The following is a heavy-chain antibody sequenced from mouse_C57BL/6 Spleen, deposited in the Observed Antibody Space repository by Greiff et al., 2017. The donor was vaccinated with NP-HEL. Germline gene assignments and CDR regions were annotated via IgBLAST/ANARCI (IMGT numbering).Heavy chain of an antibody. V-gene: IGHV5-4*01. D-gene: IGHD2-5*01. CDR2: ISDGGSYT. J-gene: IGHJ3*01. CDR1: GFTFSSYA. Sequence: EVNVVESGGGLVKPGGSLKLSCAVSGFTFSSYAMSWVRQTPEKRLEWVATISDGGSYTYYPDNVKGRFTISRDNAKNNLYLQMSHLKSEDTAMYYCAREATIVKGAAYWGQGTLVTVSA. CDR3: AREATIVKGAAY.